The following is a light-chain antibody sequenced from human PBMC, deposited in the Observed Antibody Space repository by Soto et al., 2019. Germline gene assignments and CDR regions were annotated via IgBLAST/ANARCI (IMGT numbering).Light chain of an antibody. Sequence: EIVLTQSPGTLSLSPGETATLSCRASQSVTGSYLAWFQQKPGQAPRLLIYDASSRATGIPDKFSGSGSGTDFTLTIRRLEPEDFAVYYCQQYYSSPLTFGGGTKVEIK. J-gene: IGKJ4*01. CDR2: DAS. CDR3: QQYYSSPLT. V-gene: IGKV3-20*01. CDR1: QSVTGSY.